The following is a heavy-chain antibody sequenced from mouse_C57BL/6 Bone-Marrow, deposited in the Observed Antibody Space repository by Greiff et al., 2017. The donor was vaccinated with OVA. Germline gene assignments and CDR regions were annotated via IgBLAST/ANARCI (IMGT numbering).Heavy chain of an antibody. CDR1: GYTFTSYW. J-gene: IGHJ2*01. V-gene: IGHV1-50*01. CDR3: ARPYYGSSYYYFDY. CDR2: IDPSDSYT. Sequence: VQLQESGAELVKPGASVKLSCKASGYTFTSYWMKWVKQRPGQGLEWIGEIDPSDSYTNYNQKFKGKATLTVDTSSSTAYMQLSSLTSEDSAVYYCARPYYGSSYYYFDYWGQGTTLTVSS. D-gene: IGHD1-1*01.